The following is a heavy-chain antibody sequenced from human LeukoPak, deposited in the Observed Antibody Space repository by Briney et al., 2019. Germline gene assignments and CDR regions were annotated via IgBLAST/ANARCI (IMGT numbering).Heavy chain of an antibody. CDR2: ISGSGGST. Sequence: GGSLRLSCAASGFTFSSYAMTWVRQAPGKGLDWVSAISGSGGSTYYADSVKGRSTISRDNSKNTLYLQMNSLRAEDTAVYYCAKARSSSSWYEIYFDYWGQGTLVTVSS. CDR1: GFTFSSYA. CDR3: AKARSSSSWYEIYFDY. D-gene: IGHD6-13*01. J-gene: IGHJ4*02. V-gene: IGHV3-23*01.